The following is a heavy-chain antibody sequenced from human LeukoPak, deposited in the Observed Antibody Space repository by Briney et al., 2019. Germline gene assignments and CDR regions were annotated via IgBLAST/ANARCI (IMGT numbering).Heavy chain of an antibody. CDR1: GFTVSSIH. J-gene: IGHJ3*02. CDR2: TYTGGNS. Sequence: GGSLRLSCAASGFTVSSIHMVWARQAPGKGLEWVSVTYTGGNSYYADSVKGRFIISRDISKNTLYLQMNSLRAEDSALYYCARGGRGSAAVVAPRSFGIWGQGTMVTVSS. V-gene: IGHV3-53*01. CDR3: ARGGRGSAAVVAPRSFGI. D-gene: IGHD3-22*01.